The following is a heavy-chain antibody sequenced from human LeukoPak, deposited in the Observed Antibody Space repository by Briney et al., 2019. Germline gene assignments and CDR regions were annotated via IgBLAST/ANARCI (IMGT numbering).Heavy chain of an antibody. J-gene: IGHJ4*02. CDR2: TYSGGST. V-gene: IGHV3-53*01. CDR1: GFIVSNNY. D-gene: IGHD6-19*01. Sequence: GRSLRLSCAASGFIVSNNYMSWVRQAPGKGLEWVSVTYSGGSTYYADSVKGRFTISRDDSKNTMYLQMISLRADDTAVYYCASSEAVAGTGNFDYWGQGTLVTVSS. CDR3: ASSEAVAGTGNFDY.